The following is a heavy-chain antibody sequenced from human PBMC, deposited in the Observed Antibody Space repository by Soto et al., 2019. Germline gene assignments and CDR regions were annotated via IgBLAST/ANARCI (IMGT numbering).Heavy chain of an antibody. CDR2: IRSSGSPT. V-gene: IGHV3-48*01. CDR3: ARMTSSLSPGR. Sequence: GGSLRLSCVASGFAFSNYSMNWVHQAPGKGLEWVSYIRSSGSPTYYAGSVKGRFTISRDNAKKSLYLQMNSLRAEDTAVYYCARMTSSLSPGRWGQGTLVTVSS. D-gene: IGHD2-2*01. CDR1: GFAFSNYS. J-gene: IGHJ4*02.